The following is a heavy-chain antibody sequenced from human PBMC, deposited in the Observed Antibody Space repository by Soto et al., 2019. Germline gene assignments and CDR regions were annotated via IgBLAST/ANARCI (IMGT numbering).Heavy chain of an antibody. J-gene: IGHJ4*02. CDR1: GFTVSSNY. CDR2: IYSGGST. D-gene: IGHD6-13*01. Sequence: EVQLVESGGGLIQPGGSLRLSCAASGFTVSSNYMSWVRQAPGKGLEWVSVIYSGGSTYYADSVKGRFTISRDNSKTTLYLQMNSLRAEDTAVYYCARAQVQQLVPYFDYWGQGTLVTVSS. CDR3: ARAQVQQLVPYFDY. V-gene: IGHV3-53*01.